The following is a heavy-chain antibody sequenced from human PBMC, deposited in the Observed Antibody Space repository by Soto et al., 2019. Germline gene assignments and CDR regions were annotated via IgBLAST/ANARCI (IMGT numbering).Heavy chain of an antibody. J-gene: IGHJ4*02. D-gene: IGHD3-22*01. CDR1: GSTFSRYA. V-gene: IGHV3-23*01. CDR3: AKVPYSASSGRTLDY. Sequence: EGELLESGGGLVQPGGSLRLSCAASGSTFSRYAMSWVRQAPGKGLEWVSAISGSGGSTYYADSVKGRFTISRDNSKNTLYLQMNSLRAEDTAVYYCAKVPYSASSGRTLDYWGQGTLVTVSS. CDR2: ISGSGGST.